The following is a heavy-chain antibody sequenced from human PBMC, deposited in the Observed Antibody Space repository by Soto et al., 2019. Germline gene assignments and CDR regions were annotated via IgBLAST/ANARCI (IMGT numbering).Heavy chain of an antibody. J-gene: IGHJ5*02. CDR2: ITWNSVST. V-gene: IGHV3-9*01. Sequence: QLVESGGGLVQPGGSLRLSCVASGFSFDDFAMHWVRQAPGKGLEWISGITWNSVSTDYGNSVKGRFTVSRDNAKNSLYLQMSSLTTEDTALYFCAKERVRFLDAWGQGTLVTVSS. CDR1: GFSFDDFA. D-gene: IGHD3-3*01. CDR3: AKERVRFLDA.